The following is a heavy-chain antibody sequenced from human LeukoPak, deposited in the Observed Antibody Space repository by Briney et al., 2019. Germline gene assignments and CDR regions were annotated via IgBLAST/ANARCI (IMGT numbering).Heavy chain of an antibody. CDR2: IYSGGNT. V-gene: IGHV3-53*01. J-gene: IGHJ4*02. CDR1: GFTVSINS. Sequence: GGSLRLSCTVSGFTVSINSMSWVRQAPGKGLEWVSFIYSGGNTHYSDSVKGRFTISRDNSKNTLYLQMNSLRAEDTAVYYCARRAGAYSHPYDYWGQGTLVTVSS. D-gene: IGHD4/OR15-4a*01. CDR3: ARRAGAYSHPYDY.